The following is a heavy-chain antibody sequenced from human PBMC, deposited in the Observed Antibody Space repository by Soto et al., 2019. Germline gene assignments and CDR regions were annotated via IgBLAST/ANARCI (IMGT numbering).Heavy chain of an antibody. CDR1: GGSFSCYY. Sequence: SETLSLTCAVYGGSFSCYYWSWIRQPPGKGLEWIGEINHSGSTNYNPSLKSRVTISVDTSKNQFSLKLSSVTAADTAVYYCARGVVVALYYYYGMDVWGQGTTVTVSS. J-gene: IGHJ6*02. V-gene: IGHV4-34*01. CDR3: ARGVVVALYYYYGMDV. CDR2: INHSGST. D-gene: IGHD2-2*01.